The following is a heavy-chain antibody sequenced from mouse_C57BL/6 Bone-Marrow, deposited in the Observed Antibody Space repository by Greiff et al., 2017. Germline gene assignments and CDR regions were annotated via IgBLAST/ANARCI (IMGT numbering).Heavy chain of an antibody. V-gene: IGHV3-1*01. CDR2: ISYSGST. Sequence: EVKLEESGPGMVKPSQSLSLTCTVTGYSITSGYDWHWIRHFPGNKLEWMGYISYSGSTNYNPSLNSRISITHDTSKNHFFLKLNSVTTEDTATYYCARDGDYYGSSFDWYFDVWGTGTTVTVSS. J-gene: IGHJ1*03. CDR1: GYSITSGYD. CDR3: ARDGDYYGSSFDWYFDV. D-gene: IGHD1-1*01.